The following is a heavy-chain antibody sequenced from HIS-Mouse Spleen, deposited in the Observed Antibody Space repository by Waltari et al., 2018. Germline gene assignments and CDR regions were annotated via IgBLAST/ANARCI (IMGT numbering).Heavy chain of an antibody. CDR3: AKDISRGKGGAFDI. CDR2: ISWNSGSI. Sequence: EVQLVESGGGLVQPGMSLRFSCAASGFTFDDSALHWVRQAPGKGLEWVSGISWNSGSIGYADSVKGRFTISRDNAKNSLYLQMNSLRAEDTALYYCAKDISRGKGGAFDIWGQGTMVTVSS. D-gene: IGHD3-16*01. CDR1: GFTFDDSA. J-gene: IGHJ3*02. V-gene: IGHV3-9*01.